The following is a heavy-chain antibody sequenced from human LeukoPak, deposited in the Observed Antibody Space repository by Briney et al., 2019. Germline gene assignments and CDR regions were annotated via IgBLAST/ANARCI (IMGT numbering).Heavy chain of an antibody. Sequence: SETLSLTCTVSGSSITSYYWTWIRQPTGKGLEWIGRVYTSGSTNYNPSLKSRVTMSVHTSKNQFSLKLDSVTAADTAVYYCVTQTQYGSSYDYWGQGTLVTVSS. CDR1: GSSITSYY. D-gene: IGHD6-6*01. CDR3: VTQTQYGSSYDY. V-gene: IGHV4-4*07. J-gene: IGHJ4*02. CDR2: VYTSGST.